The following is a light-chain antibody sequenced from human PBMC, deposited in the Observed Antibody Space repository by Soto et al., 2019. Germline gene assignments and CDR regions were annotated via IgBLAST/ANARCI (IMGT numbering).Light chain of an antibody. V-gene: IGLV2-14*01. J-gene: IGLJ3*02. CDR1: SSDVGAYNF. CDR2: EVS. Sequence: QSVLTQPASVSESPGQSITISCTGTSSDVGAYNFVSWYQQHPDKAPQLMIYEVSNRPSGVSHRFSASKSGNTASLTISGLQAEDEADYYCSSYTTSGTWVFGGGTKVTVL. CDR3: SSYTTSGTWV.